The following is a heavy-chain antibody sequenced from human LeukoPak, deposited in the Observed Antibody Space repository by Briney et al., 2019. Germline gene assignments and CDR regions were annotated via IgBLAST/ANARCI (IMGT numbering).Heavy chain of an antibody. CDR3: VRHTWFGTRRWFDP. CDR1: VDSISTYY. D-gene: IGHD3-10*01. CDR2: VYYSGST. V-gene: IGHV4-59*08. J-gene: IGHJ5*02. Sequence: PSETLSLTCTFSVDSISTYYWSWIRQPPGKGLEWIGYVYYSGSTNYNPSLKSRVTMSIDTSKNQFFLELSSVTAADTAVYYCVRHTWFGTRRWFDPWGQGILVTVSS.